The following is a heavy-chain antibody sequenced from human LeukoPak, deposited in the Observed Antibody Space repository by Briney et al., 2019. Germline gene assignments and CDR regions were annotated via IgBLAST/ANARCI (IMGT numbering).Heavy chain of an antibody. V-gene: IGHV3-23*01. J-gene: IGHJ4*02. CDR3: AGITMIVVVITTFDY. Sequence: PGGSLRLSCAASGFTFSSYAMSWVRQAPGKGLEWVSAISGSGGSTYYADSVKGRFTISRDNSKNTLYLQMNSLRAEDRAVYYCAGITMIVVVITTFDYWGQGTLVTVSS. D-gene: IGHD3-22*01. CDR2: ISGSGGST. CDR1: GFTFSSYA.